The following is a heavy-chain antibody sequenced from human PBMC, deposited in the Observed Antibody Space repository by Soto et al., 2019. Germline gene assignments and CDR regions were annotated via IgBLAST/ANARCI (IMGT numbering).Heavy chain of an antibody. Sequence: GSLRLSCAASGFTLSSYSMNWVRQAPGKGLEWVSSISSSSSYIYYADSVKGRFTISRDNAKNSLYLQMNSLRAEDTAVYYCARDRASAATPIDYWGQGTLVTVSS. J-gene: IGHJ4*02. CDR3: ARDRASAATPIDY. CDR1: GFTLSSYS. CDR2: ISSSSSYI. D-gene: IGHD2-15*01. V-gene: IGHV3-21*01.